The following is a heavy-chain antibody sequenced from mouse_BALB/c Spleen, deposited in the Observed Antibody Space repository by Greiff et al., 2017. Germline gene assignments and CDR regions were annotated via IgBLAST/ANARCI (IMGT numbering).Heavy chain of an antibody. D-gene: IGHD1-1*01. CDR1: GFTFSSFG. CDR2: ISSGSSTI. J-gene: IGHJ3*01. CDR3: ARDYYGSSPLAY. V-gene: IGHV5-17*02. Sequence: EVHLVESGGGLVQPGGSRKLSCAASGFTFSSFGMHWVRQAPEKGLEWVAYISSGSSTIYYADTVKGRFTISRDNPKNTLFLQMTSLRSEDTAMYYCARDYYGSSPLAYWGQGTLVTVSA.